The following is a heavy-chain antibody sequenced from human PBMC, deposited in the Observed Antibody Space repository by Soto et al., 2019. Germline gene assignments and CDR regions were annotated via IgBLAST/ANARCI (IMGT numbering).Heavy chain of an antibody. V-gene: IGHV4-39*01. CDR2: IYYSGNT. Sequence: TLSLTCTVSGGSIGFSNYYWGWIRQPPGKGLEWIGSIYYSGNTYYNPSLKSRVTISVDTSKNQFSLKLSSVTATDTAVYYCARLDYGDYADDYWGQG. J-gene: IGHJ4*02. CDR1: GGSIGFSNYY. D-gene: IGHD4-17*01. CDR3: ARLDYGDYADDY.